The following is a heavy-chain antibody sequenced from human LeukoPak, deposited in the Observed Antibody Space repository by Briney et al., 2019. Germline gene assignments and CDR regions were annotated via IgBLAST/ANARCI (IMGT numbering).Heavy chain of an antibody. CDR2: IIPIFGTA. V-gene: IGHV1-69*05. D-gene: IGHD5-24*01. Sequence: ASVKVSCKASGGTFSSYAISWVRQAPGQGLEWMGEIIPIFGTANYAQKFQGRVTMTRDMSTSTVYMELSSLRSEDTAVYYCAKDPGRDGYNYFAFDIWGQGTMVTVSS. CDR3: AKDPGRDGYNYFAFDI. J-gene: IGHJ3*02. CDR1: GGTFSSYA.